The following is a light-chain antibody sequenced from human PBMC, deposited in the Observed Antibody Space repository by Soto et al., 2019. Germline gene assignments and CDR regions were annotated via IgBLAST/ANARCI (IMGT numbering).Light chain of an antibody. J-gene: IGKJ1*01. V-gene: IGKV3-11*01. CDR2: DAS. Sequence: EIVLTQSPATLSLSPGERPTISCRASQSVSSYLAWYQQKPGQAPRLLIYDASNRATGIPARFSGSGSGTDFTLTISSLEPEDFAVYYCQQRSNWPPAWTFGQGTKVDI. CDR3: QQRSNWPPAWT. CDR1: QSVSSY.